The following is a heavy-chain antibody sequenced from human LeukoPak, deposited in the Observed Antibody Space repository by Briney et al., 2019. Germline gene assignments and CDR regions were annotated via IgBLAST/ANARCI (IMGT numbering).Heavy chain of an antibody. CDR3: ARDGSGSYYAPFYYYYYMDV. D-gene: IGHD3-10*01. Sequence: GASVKVSCKASGYTFTSYGISWVRHPPGQRPHRMGRTSAHNGNTNYAQKLQGRVTMTTDTSTSTAYMELRSLRSDDTAVYYCARDGSGSYYAPFYYYYYMDVWGKGTTVTISS. J-gene: IGHJ6*03. V-gene: IGHV1-18*01. CDR2: TSAHNGNT. CDR1: GYTFTSYG.